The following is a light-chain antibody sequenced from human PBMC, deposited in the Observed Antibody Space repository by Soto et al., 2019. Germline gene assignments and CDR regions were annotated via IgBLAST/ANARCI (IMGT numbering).Light chain of an antibody. Sequence: QSALTQPRSVSGSPGQSVTISCTVTSSDVGDYNYVSWYQQHPGKAPKLMIYDVSKRPSGVPDRFSGPKSGNTASLTISRLQAEYDDEYYFSSYPCRYSLSVSGTGTEHTVL. CDR1: SSDVGDYNY. CDR2: DVS. V-gene: IGLV2-11*01. CDR3: SSYPCRYSLSV. J-gene: IGLJ1*01.